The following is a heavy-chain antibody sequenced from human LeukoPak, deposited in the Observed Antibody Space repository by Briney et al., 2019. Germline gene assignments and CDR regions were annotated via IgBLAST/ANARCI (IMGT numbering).Heavy chain of an antibody. Sequence: GGSLRLSCAASGFTFSTYAMSWVRQAPGKVLEWVSTISVSGLTTYHADSVKGRFTISRDNSKNTLSLQMNTLRAEDTAVYYCAKDGYDDDSSYSYFDYRGQGTLVTVSS. D-gene: IGHD3-22*01. CDR2: ISVSGLTT. J-gene: IGHJ4*02. V-gene: IGHV3-23*01. CDR3: AKDGYDDDSSYSYFDY. CDR1: GFTFSTYA.